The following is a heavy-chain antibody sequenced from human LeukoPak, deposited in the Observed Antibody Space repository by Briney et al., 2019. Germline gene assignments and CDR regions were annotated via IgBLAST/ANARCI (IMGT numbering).Heavy chain of an antibody. CDR3: ARHNGSGSYRSRYYFDY. Sequence: PSETLPLTCTVSGGSISNYYWSWIRQPAGKRLEWLGRIYSSGSTNYNPSLESRVTVSVDTSKNQFSLKLSSVTAADTAVYYCARHNGSGSYRSRYYFDYWGQGTLVTVSS. V-gene: IGHV4-4*07. CDR1: GGSISNYY. J-gene: IGHJ4*02. D-gene: IGHD3-10*01. CDR2: IYSSGST.